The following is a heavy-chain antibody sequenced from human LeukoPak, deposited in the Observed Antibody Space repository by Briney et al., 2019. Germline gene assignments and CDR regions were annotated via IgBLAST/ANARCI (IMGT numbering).Heavy chain of an antibody. CDR3: ARSIAAHLGYYYYYYMDV. D-gene: IGHD6-6*01. CDR1: GGSFSGYY. V-gene: IGHV4-34*01. CDR2: INHSGST. J-gene: IGHJ6*03. Sequence: SETLSLTCAVYGGSFSGYYWSWIRQPPGKGLEWMGEINHSGSTNYNPSLKSRVTISVDTSKNQFSLTLSSVTAADTAVYYCARSIAAHLGYYYYYYMDVWGKGTTVTVSS.